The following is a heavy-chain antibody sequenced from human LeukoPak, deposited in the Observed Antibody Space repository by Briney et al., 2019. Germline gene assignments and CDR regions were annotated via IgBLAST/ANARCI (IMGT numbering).Heavy chain of an antibody. J-gene: IGHJ6*03. CDR3: AKDGSGYSSLPYYYYYMDV. CDR1: GFTFSSYA. Sequence: GGSLRLSCAASGFTFSSYAMSWVRQAPGKGLEWVSAISGSGGSTYYADSVKGRFTISRDNSKNTLYLQMNSLRAEDTAVYYCAKDGSGYSSLPYYYYYMDVWGKGTTVTVSS. D-gene: IGHD5-18*01. CDR2: ISGSGGST. V-gene: IGHV3-23*01.